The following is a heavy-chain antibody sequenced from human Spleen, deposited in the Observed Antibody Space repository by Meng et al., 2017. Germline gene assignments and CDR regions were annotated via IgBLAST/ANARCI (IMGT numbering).Heavy chain of an antibody. CDR3: ATRGGNYDSSGYGWADY. V-gene: IGHV1-69*06. J-gene: IGHJ4*02. CDR1: GGIFSNSV. Sequence: SVKVSCKAPGGIFSNSVVGWVRQAPGQGLEWMGGINGVFGTTNYAQKFQGRVTMTEDTSTDTAYMELSSLRSEDTAVYYCATRGGNYDSSGYGWADYWGQGTLVTVSS. D-gene: IGHD3-22*01. CDR2: INGVFGTT.